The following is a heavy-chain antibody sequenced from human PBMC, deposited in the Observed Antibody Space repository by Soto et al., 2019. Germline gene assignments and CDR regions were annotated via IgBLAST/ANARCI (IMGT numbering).Heavy chain of an antibody. V-gene: IGHV1-69*13. D-gene: IGHD3-10*01. CDR3: ARYGGYNSGSYRFEY. CDR2: IIPIFGTA. J-gene: IGHJ4*02. Sequence: GASVKVSCKASGGTFSSYAISWVRQAPGQGLEWMGGIIPIFGTANYAQKLQGRVTITADESTSTAYIELSSLRSEDTAVYYCARYGGYNSGSYRFEYWGQGTQVTVSS. CDR1: GGTFSSYA.